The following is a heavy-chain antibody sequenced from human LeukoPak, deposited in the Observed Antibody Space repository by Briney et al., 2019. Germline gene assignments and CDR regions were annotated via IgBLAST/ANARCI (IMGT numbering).Heavy chain of an antibody. CDR2: IKQDGSEK. Sequence: EGSLRLSCAASGFTFSSYWMSWVRQAPGKGLEWVANIKQDGSEKYYVDSVKGRFTISRDNAKDSLYLQMNSLRAEDTAVHFCARVRRAKRQNRYYFYYYMDVWGKGTTLTVSS. CDR3: ARVRRAKRQNRYYFYYYMDV. D-gene: IGHD1-14*01. V-gene: IGHV3-7*01. CDR1: GFTFSSYW. J-gene: IGHJ6*03.